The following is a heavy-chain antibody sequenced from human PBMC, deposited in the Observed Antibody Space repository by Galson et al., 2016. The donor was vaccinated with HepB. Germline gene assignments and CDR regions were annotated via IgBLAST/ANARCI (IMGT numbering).Heavy chain of an antibody. CDR2: IGPGDSDI. Sequence: QSGAEVKKPGESLKISCKGSKYSFTNDWIGWVRQTPGKGLEWMGIIGPGDSDIRYRPSFQGQVIISVDKSISTAYLRWRSLKASDTAMYYCVRPSEVTVFVIVIKKGPAYYWGRGTLVTVSS. CDR3: VRPSEVTVFVIVIKKGPAYY. J-gene: IGHJ4*02. V-gene: IGHV5-51*01. D-gene: IGHD3-3*01. CDR1: KYSFTNDW.